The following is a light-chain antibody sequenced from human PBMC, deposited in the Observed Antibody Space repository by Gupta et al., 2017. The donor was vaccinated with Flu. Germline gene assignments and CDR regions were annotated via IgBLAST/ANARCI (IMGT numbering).Light chain of an antibody. CDR3: QSYDNSLSALWV. V-gene: IGLV1-40*01. CDR2: SNN. J-gene: IGLJ3*02. Sequence: QSVLTQPPSVSGAPRQRVTISCTGSSSNIGAGHDVHWYKQLPGTAPKLLIYSNNNRPLGVPDRFSGSKTDTSASLAITGIQAEDEDDYYCQSYDNSLSALWVFGGGTKLTVL. CDR1: SSNIGAGHD.